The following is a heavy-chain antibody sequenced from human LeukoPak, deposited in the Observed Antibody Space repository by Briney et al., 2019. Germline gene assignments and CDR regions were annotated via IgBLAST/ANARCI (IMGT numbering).Heavy chain of an antibody. J-gene: IGHJ4*02. Sequence: GGSLRLSCAASGFTFSSYAMHWVRQAPGKGLEWVAVISYDGSNKYYADSVKGRFTISRDNSKNTLYLQMNSLRAEDTAVYYCARPGLVWSGELLESYYFDYWGQGTLVTVSS. D-gene: IGHD3-10*01. V-gene: IGHV3-30-3*01. CDR3: ARPGLVWSGELLESYYFDY. CDR1: GFTFSSYA. CDR2: ISYDGSNK.